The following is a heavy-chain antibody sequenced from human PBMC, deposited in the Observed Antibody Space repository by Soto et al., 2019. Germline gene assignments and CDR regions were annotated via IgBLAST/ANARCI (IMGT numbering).Heavy chain of an antibody. CDR2: VSWDSGNR. J-gene: IGHJ3*01. CDR3: VKGASGVGFVFDL. Sequence: LRLSFAASGFTFYDYTMHWVRQRPWKVLERVSLVSWDSGNRIYADSVQGRFTISRDNSNSSLFLQMNSLRPEETAVYFCVKGASGVGFVFDLWCLGNTVTVSS. CDR1: GFTFYDYT. V-gene: IGHV3-43*01. D-gene: IGHD1-26*01.